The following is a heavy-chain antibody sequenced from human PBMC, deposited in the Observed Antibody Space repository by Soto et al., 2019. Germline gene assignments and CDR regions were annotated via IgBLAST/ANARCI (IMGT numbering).Heavy chain of an antibody. CDR1: GGSFSGYY. CDR3: ASVGESVPYYYYYGMDV. Sequence: SETLSLTCAVYGGSFSGYYWSWIRQPPGKGLEWIGEINHSGSTNYNPSLKSRVTISVDTSKNQFSLKLSSVTAADTAVYYCASVGESVPYYYYYGMDVWGQGTTVTVSS. D-gene: IGHD3-10*01. J-gene: IGHJ6*02. CDR2: INHSGST. V-gene: IGHV4-34*01.